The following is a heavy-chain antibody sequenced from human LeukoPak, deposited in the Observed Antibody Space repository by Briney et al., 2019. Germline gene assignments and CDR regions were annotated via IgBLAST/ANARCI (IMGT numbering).Heavy chain of an antibody. Sequence: PGGSLRLSCAASGFIFSSFEMNWVRQAPGKGLEWVSYISSSGSTIYYADSVKGRFTIPRDNAKNSMYLQMNSLRAEDTAVYYCARAPTVVTKTAFDIWGQGTMVTVSS. CDR2: ISSSGSTI. D-gene: IGHD4-23*01. CDR3: ARAPTVVTKTAFDI. J-gene: IGHJ3*02. CDR1: GFIFSSFE. V-gene: IGHV3-48*03.